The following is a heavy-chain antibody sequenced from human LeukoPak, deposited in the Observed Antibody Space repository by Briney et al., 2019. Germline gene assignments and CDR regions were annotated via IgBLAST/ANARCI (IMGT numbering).Heavy chain of an antibody. J-gene: IGHJ4*02. CDR2: IYPGDSDT. V-gene: IGHV5-51*01. Sequence: GESLKISCKGSGYRFTSYWIGWVRPMPGKGLEWMGIIYPGDSDTRFSPSFQGQVTISADKSISTAYLQWNSLKASDTAMYYCARHAVRDGYNRHNDYWGQGTLVTVSS. CDR3: ARHAVRDGYNRHNDY. D-gene: IGHD5-24*01. CDR1: GYRFTSYW.